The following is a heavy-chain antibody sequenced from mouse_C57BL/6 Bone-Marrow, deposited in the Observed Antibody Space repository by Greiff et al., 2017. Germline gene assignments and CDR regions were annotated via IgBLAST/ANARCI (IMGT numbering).Heavy chain of an antibody. Sequence: VQLQQSGPGLVAPSQSLSITCTVSGFSLTSYGVHWVRQPPGKGLEWLVVIWSDGSTTYNSALKSRLRISKDNSKSQVFLKMNSLQTDDTAMYYCARHGDYSNYVPDAMDYWGQGTSVTVSS. J-gene: IGHJ4*01. CDR3: ARHGDYSNYVPDAMDY. V-gene: IGHV2-6-1*01. CDR1: GFSLTSYG. D-gene: IGHD2-5*01. CDR2: IWSDGST.